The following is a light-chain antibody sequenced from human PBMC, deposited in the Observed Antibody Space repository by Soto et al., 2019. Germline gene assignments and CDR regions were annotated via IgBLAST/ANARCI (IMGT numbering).Light chain of an antibody. CDR2: GAS. J-gene: IGKJ1*01. V-gene: IGKV3-20*01. CDR1: QSVSSSY. CDR3: QQYGSSGT. Sequence: EILFTQSPGTLSLSPGERATLSCRASQSVSSSYLAWYQQKPGKAPRLLIYGASSRATGIPDRLSGSGSGTDFTLTISRLEPEDFAVYYCQQYGSSGTFGQGTKVDIK.